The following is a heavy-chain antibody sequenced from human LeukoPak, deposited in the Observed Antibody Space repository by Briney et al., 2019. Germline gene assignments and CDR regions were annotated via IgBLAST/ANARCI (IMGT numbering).Heavy chain of an antibody. CDR2: IYSGGST. Sequence: GGSLRLSCAASGFTASSNYMSWVRQAPGQGMEWVSVIYSGGSTYYADSVKGRFTISRDNSKNTLFLQMNSLRAEDTAVYYCARLYSPYWGQGTLVTVSS. J-gene: IGHJ4*02. CDR3: ARLYSPY. V-gene: IGHV3-66*01. CDR1: GFTASSNY. D-gene: IGHD2-15*01.